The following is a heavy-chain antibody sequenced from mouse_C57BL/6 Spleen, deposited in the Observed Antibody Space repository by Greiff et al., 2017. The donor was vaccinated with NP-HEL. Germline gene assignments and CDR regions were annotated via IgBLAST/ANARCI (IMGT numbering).Heavy chain of an antibody. CDR3: AREITTVVGGAMDY. D-gene: IGHD1-1*01. V-gene: IGHV1-76*01. CDR2: IYPGSGNT. CDR1: GYTFTDYY. J-gene: IGHJ4*01. Sequence: VQLQQSGAELVRPGASVKLSCKASGYTFTDYYINWVKQRPGQGLEWIARIYPGSGNTYYNEKFKGKATLTAEKSSSTAYMQLSSLTSEDSAVYFCAREITTVVGGAMDYWGQGTSVTVSS.